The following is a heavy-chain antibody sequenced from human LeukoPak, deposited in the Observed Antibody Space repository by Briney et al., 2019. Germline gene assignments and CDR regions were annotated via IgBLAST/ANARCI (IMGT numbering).Heavy chain of an antibody. Sequence: TSETLSLTCTVSGGSISSSSYYWGWIRQPPGKGLEWIGSIYYSGSTYYNPSLKSRVTISVDTSKNQFSLKLSSVTAADTAVYYCARDIGYSSSSGLNWFDPWGQGTLVTVSS. V-gene: IGHV4-39*07. CDR1: GGSISSSSYY. CDR3: ARDIGYSSSSGLNWFDP. D-gene: IGHD6-6*01. CDR2: IYYSGST. J-gene: IGHJ5*02.